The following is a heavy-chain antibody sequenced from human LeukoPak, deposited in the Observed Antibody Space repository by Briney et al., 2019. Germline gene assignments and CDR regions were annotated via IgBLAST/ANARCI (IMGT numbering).Heavy chain of an antibody. CDR3: ARSEATVGYYYYYMDV. D-gene: IGHD4-17*01. J-gene: IGHJ6*03. V-gene: IGHV4-59*05. Sequence: PSETLSLTCTVSGGSISSYYWSWIRQPPGKGLEWIGSIYYSGSTYYNPSLKSRVTISVDTSKNQFSLKLSSVTAADTAVYYCARSEATVGYYYYYMDVWGKGTTVTVSS. CDR1: GGSISSYY. CDR2: IYYSGST.